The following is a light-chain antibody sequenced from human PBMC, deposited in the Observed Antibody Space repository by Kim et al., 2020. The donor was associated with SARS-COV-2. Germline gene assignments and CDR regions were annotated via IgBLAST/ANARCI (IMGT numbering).Light chain of an antibody. CDR3: QSYDSSLSVPWV. V-gene: IGLV1-44*01. Sequence: QSVLTQPPSASGTPGQRVTISCSGSSSNIGSNTVNWYQQLPGTAPKLLIYSNNQRPSGVPDRFSGSKSGTSASLAISGLQAEDEADYYCQSYDSSLSVPWVFGGGTQLTVL. CDR1: SSNIGSNT. J-gene: IGLJ3*02. CDR2: SNN.